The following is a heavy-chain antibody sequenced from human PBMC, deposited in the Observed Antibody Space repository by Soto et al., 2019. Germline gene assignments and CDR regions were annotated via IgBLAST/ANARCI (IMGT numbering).Heavy chain of an antibody. CDR2: ISVSGGSE. J-gene: IGHJ6*02. CDR1: GFTFTSYA. Sequence: GGSLRLSCAVSGFTFTSYAMTWVRQAPGKGLEWVSAISVSGGSEFYADSVKGRFTISRDNSKNTLYLQMKSLRAEDTALYYCAKGDTTMITDYYAMDVWGQGTTVTVSS. CDR3: AKGDTTMITDYYAMDV. V-gene: IGHV3-23*01. D-gene: IGHD3-16*01.